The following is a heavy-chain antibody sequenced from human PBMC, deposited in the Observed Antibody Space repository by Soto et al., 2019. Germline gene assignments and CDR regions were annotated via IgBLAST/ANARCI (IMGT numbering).Heavy chain of an antibody. D-gene: IGHD2-2*01. V-gene: IGHV1-69*01. Sequence: QVQLVQSGAEVKKPGSSVKVSCKASGGTFSSYAISWVRQAPGQGLEWMGGIIPISATANYAQKFQGRVTITADESTSTAYMELSSLRSEDTAVYYCARSHGSSTSLEIYYYYYYGMDVWGQGTTVTVAS. CDR2: IIPISATA. J-gene: IGHJ6*02. CDR1: GGTFSSYA. CDR3: ARSHGSSTSLEIYYYYYYGMDV.